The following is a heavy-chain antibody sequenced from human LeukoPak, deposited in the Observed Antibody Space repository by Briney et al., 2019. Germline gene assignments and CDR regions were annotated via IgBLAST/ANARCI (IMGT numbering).Heavy chain of an antibody. D-gene: IGHD3-10*01. CDR2: INPNSGGT. Sequence: AASVKVSCKASGYTFTGYYMHWVRQAPGQGLEWMGWINPNSGGTNYAQKFQGRVTMTRDTSISTAYMELSRLRSDDTAVYYCARDNPHMYYYGSGSHGGSKRYNWFDPWGQGTLVTVSS. CDR1: GYTFTGYY. J-gene: IGHJ5*02. V-gene: IGHV1-2*02. CDR3: ARDNPHMYYYGSGSHGGSKRYNWFDP.